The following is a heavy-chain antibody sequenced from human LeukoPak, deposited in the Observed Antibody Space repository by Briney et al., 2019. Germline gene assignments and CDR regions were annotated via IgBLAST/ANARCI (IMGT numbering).Heavy chain of an antibody. Sequence: SETLSLTCAVYGGSSSGYYWSWIRQPPGKGLEWIGEINHSGSTNYNPSLKSRVTISVDTSKNQFSLKLSSVTAADTAVYYCARGLGSGWYGGYYFDYWGQGTLVTVSS. CDR2: INHSGST. CDR3: ARGLGSGWYGGYYFDY. V-gene: IGHV4-34*01. D-gene: IGHD6-19*01. J-gene: IGHJ4*02. CDR1: GGSSSGYY.